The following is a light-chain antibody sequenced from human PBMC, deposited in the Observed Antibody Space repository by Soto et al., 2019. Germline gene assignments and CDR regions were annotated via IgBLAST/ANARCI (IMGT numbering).Light chain of an antibody. CDR1: QSISSY. V-gene: IGKV1-39*02. Sequence: EIQMTQSPSSLSASVGDIVTITCRASQSISSYLNWYQQKPGKAPKLLIYAASSLQSGVPARFSGSGSATEFTLTISSLQSEDFALYYCQLTLKWPPTFGQGTKV. CDR3: QLTLKWPPT. J-gene: IGKJ1*01. CDR2: AAS.